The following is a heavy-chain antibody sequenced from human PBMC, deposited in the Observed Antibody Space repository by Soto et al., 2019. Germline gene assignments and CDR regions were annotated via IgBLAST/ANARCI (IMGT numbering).Heavy chain of an antibody. D-gene: IGHD3-22*01. CDR1: GYTFTSYG. J-gene: IGHJ5*02. V-gene: IGHV1-18*01. CDR2: ISAYNGNT. CDR3: ARDHGSLYDSSGYYPCCGWFDP. Sequence: ASVKVSCKASGYTFTSYGISWVRQAPGKGLEWMGWISAYNGNTNYAQKLQGRVTMTTDTSTSTAYMELRSLRSDDTAVYYCARDHGSLYDSSGYYPCCGWFDPWGQGTLVTVSS.